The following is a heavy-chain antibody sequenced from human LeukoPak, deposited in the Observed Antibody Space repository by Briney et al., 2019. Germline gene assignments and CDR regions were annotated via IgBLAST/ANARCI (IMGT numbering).Heavy chain of an antibody. CDR2: INHSGSI. J-gene: IGHJ4*02. D-gene: IGHD3-10*01. Sequence: PSETLSLTCAVYGGSFSDYYWSWIRQPPGKGLEWIGEINHSGSINYHPSLKSRVTISLDTSKNQFSLKLSSVTAADTAVYYCARGRVYYGSVFWGQGTLVTVSS. V-gene: IGHV4-34*01. CDR3: ARGRVYYGSVF. CDR1: GGSFSDYY.